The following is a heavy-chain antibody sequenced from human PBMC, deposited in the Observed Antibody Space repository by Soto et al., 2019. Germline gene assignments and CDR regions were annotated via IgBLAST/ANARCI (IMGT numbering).Heavy chain of an antibody. Sequence: SETLSLTCTFSGGSISSSSYYWGWIRQPPGKGLEWIGSIYYSGSTYYNPSLKSRVTISVDTSKNQFSLKLSSVTAADTAVYYCARADYPSNPSDIRGQGPMVTGS. CDR3: ARADYPSNPSDI. D-gene: IGHD3-16*01. CDR2: IYYSGST. V-gene: IGHV4-39*01. CDR1: GGSISSSSYY. J-gene: IGHJ3*02.